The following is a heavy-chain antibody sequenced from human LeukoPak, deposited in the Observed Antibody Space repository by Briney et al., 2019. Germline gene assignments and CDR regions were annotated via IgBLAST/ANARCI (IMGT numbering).Heavy chain of an antibody. CDR3: AKSGSAYYYDSSGYR. CDR2: ISGSGGST. Sequence: KSGGSLRLSCAASGFTFSSYAMSWVRQAPGKGLEWVSAISGSGGSTYYADSVKGRFTISRDNSKNTLYLQMNSLRAEDTAVYYCAKSGSAYYYDSSGYRWGQGTLVTVSS. CDR1: GFTFSSYA. V-gene: IGHV3-23*01. D-gene: IGHD3-22*01. J-gene: IGHJ4*02.